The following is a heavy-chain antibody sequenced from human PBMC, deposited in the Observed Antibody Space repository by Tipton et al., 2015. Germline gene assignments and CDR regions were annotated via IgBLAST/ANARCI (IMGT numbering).Heavy chain of an antibody. J-gene: IGHJ6*02. D-gene: IGHD4-17*01. CDR1: GGSINNSDW. V-gene: IGHV4-4*02. CDR3: ARGGLHLPTYGMDV. Sequence: TLSLTCDVSGGSINNSDWWTWVRQPPGKGLEWIGEIHHSGNTNYNRTLKSRVTMSVDKSQKQFSLRLRSVTAADTAVYYCARGGLHLPTYGMDVWGQGTAVTVSS. CDR2: IHHSGNT.